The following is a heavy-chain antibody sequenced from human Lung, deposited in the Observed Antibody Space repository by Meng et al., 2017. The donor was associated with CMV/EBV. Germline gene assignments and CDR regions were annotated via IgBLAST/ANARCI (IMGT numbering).Heavy chain of an antibody. D-gene: IGHD6-13*01. Sequence: ASXXVSXKASVYTFTGYYMHWVRQAPGQGLEWMGWINPNSGGTNYAQKFQGRVTMTRDTSIGTAYMELSRVKSDDTAVYYCARDGLALTQQLVPYGMDVWXQGTTVTVSS. V-gene: IGHV1-2*02. J-gene: IGHJ6*01. CDR3: ARDGLALTQQLVPYGMDV. CDR2: INPNSGGT. CDR1: VYTFTGYY.